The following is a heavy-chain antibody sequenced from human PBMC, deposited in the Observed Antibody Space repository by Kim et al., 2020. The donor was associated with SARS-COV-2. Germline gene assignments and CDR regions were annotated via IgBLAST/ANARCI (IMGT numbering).Heavy chain of an antibody. CDR2: ISYDGSNK. CDR3: AKDSTYYDFWSGYPLYYY. D-gene: IGHD3-3*01. V-gene: IGHV3-30*18. J-gene: IGHJ6*01. CDR1: GFTFSSYG. Sequence: LSLTCAASGFTFSSYGMHWVRQAPGKGLEWVAVISYDGSNKYYADSVKGRFTISRDNSKNTLYLQMNSLRAEDTAVYYCAKDSTYYDFWSGYPLYYY.